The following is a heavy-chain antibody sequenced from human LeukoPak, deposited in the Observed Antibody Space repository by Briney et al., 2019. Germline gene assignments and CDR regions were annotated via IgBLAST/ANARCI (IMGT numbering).Heavy chain of an antibody. Sequence: SETLSLTCTVSGGSISSYYRSWIRQPPGKGLEWIGYIYYSGSTNYNPSLKSRVTISVDTSKNQFSLKLSSVTAADTAVYYCARGIAVASDAFDIWGQGTMVTVSS. CDR3: ARGIAVASDAFDI. CDR1: GGSISSYY. D-gene: IGHD6-19*01. J-gene: IGHJ3*02. CDR2: IYYSGST. V-gene: IGHV4-59*01.